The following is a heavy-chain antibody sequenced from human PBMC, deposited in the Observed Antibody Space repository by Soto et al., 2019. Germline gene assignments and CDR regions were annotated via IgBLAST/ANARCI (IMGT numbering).Heavy chain of an antibody. V-gene: IGHV3-30*18. D-gene: IGHD1-26*01. CDR3: AKGYSGSYD. J-gene: IGHJ4*02. CDR2: ISYDGSNK. Sequence: QVQLVESGGGVVQPGRSLRLSCAASGFTFSSYGMHWVRQAPGKGLEWVAVISYDGSNKYYADSVKGRFTISRDNSKNTLYLQMNSLRAKDTAVYYCAKGYSGSYDWGQGTLVTVSS. CDR1: GFTFSSYG.